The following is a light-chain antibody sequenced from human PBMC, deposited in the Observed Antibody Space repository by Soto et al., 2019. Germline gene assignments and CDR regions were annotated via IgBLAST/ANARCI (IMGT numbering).Light chain of an antibody. J-gene: IGLJ1*01. Sequence: QSALTQPASVSGSPGQSITISCTGTGSDVGGYNYVSWYQQYPGKAPKLIIYDVSHRPLGVSNRCSGSKSGNTASLTISGLQAEDEADYYCCSSTSSSPYVFGTGTKLTV. CDR1: GSDVGGYNY. CDR3: CSSTSSSPYV. V-gene: IGLV2-14*01. CDR2: DVS.